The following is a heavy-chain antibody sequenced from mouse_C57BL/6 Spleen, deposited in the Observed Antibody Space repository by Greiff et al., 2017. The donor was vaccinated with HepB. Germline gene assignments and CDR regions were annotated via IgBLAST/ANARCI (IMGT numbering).Heavy chain of an antibody. CDR3: VRDLGYYDYDGYFDV. Sequence: EVHLVESGGGLVQPKGSLKLSCAASGFTFNTYAMHWVRQAPGKGLEWVARIRSKSSNYATYYADSVKDRFTISRDDSQSMLYLQMNNLKTEDTAMYYCVRDLGYYDYDGYFDVWGTGTTVTVSS. J-gene: IGHJ1*03. CDR2: IRSKSSNYAT. V-gene: IGHV10-3*01. D-gene: IGHD2-4*01. CDR1: GFTFNTYA.